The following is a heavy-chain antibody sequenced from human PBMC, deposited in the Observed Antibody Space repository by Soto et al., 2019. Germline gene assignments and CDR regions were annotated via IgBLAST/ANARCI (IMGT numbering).Heavy chain of an antibody. Sequence: VGPMRLSCTASGFTFSSYARSWFRQAPGKGLELVSAISGSGGSTYYADSVKSRFTISRDNSKNTLYLQMNSLRAEDTAVYYCAKDRDIVATSYYYMDVWGKGTTVTVPS. V-gene: IGHV3-23*01. D-gene: IGHD5-12*01. CDR1: GFTFSSYA. J-gene: IGHJ6*03. CDR3: AKDRDIVATSYYYMDV. CDR2: ISGSGGST.